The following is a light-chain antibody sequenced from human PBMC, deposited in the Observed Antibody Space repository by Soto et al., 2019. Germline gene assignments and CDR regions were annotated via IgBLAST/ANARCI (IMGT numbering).Light chain of an antibody. CDR3: QQYGSSPLFS. CDR2: DAS. V-gene: IGKV3-20*01. J-gene: IGKJ3*01. CDR1: QSVSSNY. Sequence: EIVLTQSPGTLSLSPGERATLSCRASQSVSSNYLAWYQQKPGQAPRLLVSDASSRATGIPDRFSGSGSGTDFTLTISRLEPEDFAVYYWQQYGSSPLFSFGPGTKVDI.